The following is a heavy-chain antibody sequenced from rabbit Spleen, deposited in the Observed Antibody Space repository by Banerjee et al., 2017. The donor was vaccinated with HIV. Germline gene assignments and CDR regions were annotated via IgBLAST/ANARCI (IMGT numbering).Heavy chain of an antibody. D-gene: IGHD2-1*01. CDR2: IDPIFGRT. Sequence: QEQLEESGGGLVQPGGSLKLSCKASGFDFSSYGVSWVRQAPGKGLEWIGYIDPIFGRTYYASWVNGRFTVSSHNAQNTLYLQLNSLTVADTATYFCVRDLGYDDYSEKGYFNLWGPGTLVTVS. V-gene: IGHV1S47*01. CDR3: VRDLGYDDYSEKGYFNL. J-gene: IGHJ4*01. CDR1: GFDFSSYG.